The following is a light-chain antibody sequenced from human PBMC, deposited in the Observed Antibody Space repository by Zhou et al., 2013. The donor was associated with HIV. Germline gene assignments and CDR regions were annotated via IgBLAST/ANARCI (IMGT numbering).Light chain of an antibody. Sequence: DIQMTQSPSSLSASVGDKVTITCQASHDISNYLGWYQQQPGKAPKLLIYDASNLEAGVPPRFSGSGSGTDFTFTISSLQPEDFATYYCQQYDNFPFTFGPGTKVGIK. CDR3: QQYDNFPFT. J-gene: IGKJ3*01. V-gene: IGKV1-33*01. CDR2: DAS. CDR1: HDISNY.